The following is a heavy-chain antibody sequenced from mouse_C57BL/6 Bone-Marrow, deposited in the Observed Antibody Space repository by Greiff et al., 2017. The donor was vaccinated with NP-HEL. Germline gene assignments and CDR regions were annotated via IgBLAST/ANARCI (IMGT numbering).Heavy chain of an antibody. CDR3: AIDYGSRDFDV. CDR1: GYAFTNYL. V-gene: IGHV1-54*01. D-gene: IGHD1-1*01. CDR2: INPGSGGT. Sequence: VQLQQSGAELVRPGTSVKVSSKASGYAFTNYLIEWVKQRPGQGLEWIGVINPGSGGTNYNEKFKGKATLTADKSSSTAYMQLSSLTSEDSAVYFCAIDYGSRDFDVWGTGTTVTVSS. J-gene: IGHJ1*03.